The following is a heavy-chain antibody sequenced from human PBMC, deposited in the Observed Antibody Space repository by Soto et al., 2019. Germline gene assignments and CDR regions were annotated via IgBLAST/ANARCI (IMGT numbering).Heavy chain of an antibody. CDR2: TYYRSKWHN. D-gene: IGHD1-26*01. CDR1: GDSVSSDSAA. J-gene: IGHJ4*02. CDR3: ARIVGGTYDS. V-gene: IGHV6-1*01. Sequence: PSQTLSLTCAISGDSVSSDSAAWNLIKQSPSRGLEWLGRTYYRSKWHNDYAVSVKSRITINPDTSKNQFSLQLNSVTPEDTAVYYCARIVGGTYDSWGQGTLVTVSS.